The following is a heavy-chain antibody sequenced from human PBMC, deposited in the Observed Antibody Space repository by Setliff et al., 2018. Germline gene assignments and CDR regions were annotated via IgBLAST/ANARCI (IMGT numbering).Heavy chain of an antibody. CDR3: ARGLGHGGDSDY. Sequence: SETLSLTCTVSGGSISNYYWSWIRQPAGKGLEWIGRIYTSGSTNYNPSLKSRVTMSVDTSKNQFSLKLSSVTATDTAVYYCARGLGHGGDSDYWGQGILVTVSS. J-gene: IGHJ4*02. CDR2: IYTSGST. V-gene: IGHV4-4*07. CDR1: GGSISNYY. D-gene: IGHD2-21*02.